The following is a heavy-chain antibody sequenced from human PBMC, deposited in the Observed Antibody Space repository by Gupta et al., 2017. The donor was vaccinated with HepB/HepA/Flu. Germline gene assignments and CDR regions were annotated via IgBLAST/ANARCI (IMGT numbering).Heavy chain of an antibody. V-gene: IGHV3-9*02. D-gene: IGHD5-12*01. J-gene: IGHJ6*02. CDR3: GKDLTPGGLDV. CDR1: GLSTARYA. Sequence: EVQLEESGGGLVQPGRCRRLSCTVSGLSTARYAMHWVRQIPGKGLEWVSGFSLDSDRIDYADSVRGRFTTSRDKAKNSLYLQMNSLRPDDTALYYCGKDLTPGGLDVWGPGTTVTVSS. CDR2: FSLDSDRI.